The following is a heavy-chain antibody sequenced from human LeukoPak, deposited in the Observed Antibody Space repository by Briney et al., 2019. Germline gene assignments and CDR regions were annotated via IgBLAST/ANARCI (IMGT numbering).Heavy chain of an antibody. J-gene: IGHJ4*02. V-gene: IGHV4-59*01. D-gene: IGHD3-22*01. CDR3: TRVRALSYYDSSGDLYYFDY. CDR1: GGSINSFY. CDR2: IYYSGST. Sequence: PSETLSLTCTVSGGSINSFYWSWIRQPPGKGLEWIAYIYYSGSTNYNPSLKSRVTISVDTSKNQFSLNLSSVTAADTAVYYCTRVRALSYYDSSGDLYYFDYWGQGTLVTVSS.